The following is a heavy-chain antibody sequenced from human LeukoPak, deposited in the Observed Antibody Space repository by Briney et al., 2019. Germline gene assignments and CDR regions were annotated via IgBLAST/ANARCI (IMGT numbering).Heavy chain of an antibody. CDR1: GGSISSSNW. J-gene: IGHJ6*03. V-gene: IGHV4-4*02. CDR2: IYHSGST. Sequence: PSETLSLTCAVSGGSISSSNWWSWVRQPPGKGLEWIGEIYHSGSTNYNPSLKSRVTISVDKSKNQFSLKLSSVTAADTAVYYCARGHDDFWSGYPTYMDVWGKGTTVTVSS. CDR3: ARGHDDFWSGYPTYMDV. D-gene: IGHD3-3*01.